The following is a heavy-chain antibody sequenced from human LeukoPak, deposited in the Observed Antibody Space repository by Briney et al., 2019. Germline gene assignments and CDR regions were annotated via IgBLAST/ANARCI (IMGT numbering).Heavy chain of an antibody. CDR1: GGSISSYY. J-gene: IGHJ5*02. V-gene: IGHV4-59*01. CDR3: VRDLGGVEANWFDP. D-gene: IGHD3-16*01. Sequence: SETLSLTCTVSGGSISSYYWSWIRQPPGKGLEWIGYIYYSGSTNYNPSLKSRVTISVDTSKNQFSLKLSSVTAADTAVYYCVRDLGGVEANWFDPWGQGTLVTVSS. CDR2: IYYSGST.